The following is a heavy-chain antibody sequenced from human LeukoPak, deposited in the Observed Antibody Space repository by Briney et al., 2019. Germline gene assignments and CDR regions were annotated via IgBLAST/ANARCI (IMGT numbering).Heavy chain of an antibody. CDR1: GGSISSGDYY. Sequence: PSETLSLTCTVSGGSISSGDYYWSWIRQPPGKGLEWIGYIYYSGSTYYNPSLKSRVTISVDTSKIQFSLKLSSVTATDTAVYYCARDGIAAAGKDYWGQGTLVTVSS. CDR2: IYYSGST. J-gene: IGHJ4*02. CDR3: ARDGIAAAGKDY. V-gene: IGHV4-30-4*01. D-gene: IGHD6-13*01.